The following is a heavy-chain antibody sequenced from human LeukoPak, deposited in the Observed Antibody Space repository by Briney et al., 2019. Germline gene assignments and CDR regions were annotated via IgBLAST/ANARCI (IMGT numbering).Heavy chain of an antibody. V-gene: IGHV3-21*01. Sequence: GGSLRLSXAASGFTFSSYSMNWVRQAPGKGLEWVSSISSSSSYIYYADSVKGRFTISRDNAKNSLYLQMNSLRAEDTAVYYCARARMTTVTTAFDYWGQGTLVTVSS. CDR2: ISSSSSYI. CDR3: ARARMTTVTTAFDY. CDR1: GFTFSSYS. D-gene: IGHD4-17*01. J-gene: IGHJ4*02.